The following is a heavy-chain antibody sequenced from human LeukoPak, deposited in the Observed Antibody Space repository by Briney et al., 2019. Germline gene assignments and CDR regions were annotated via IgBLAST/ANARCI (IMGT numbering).Heavy chain of an antibody. Sequence: SETLSLTCTVSGGSIISSHYYWGWVRQPPGRGLEWIGNMHFSGSTYYNPSLKSRVTLSVDTSKNQFSLELNSVTAADTAVYFCATTRLLYTDYYWYFDLWGRGTLVPVSS. V-gene: IGHV4-39*01. J-gene: IGHJ2*01. CDR3: ATTRLLYTDYYWYFDL. CDR1: GGSIISSHYY. D-gene: IGHD3-9*01. CDR2: MHFSGST.